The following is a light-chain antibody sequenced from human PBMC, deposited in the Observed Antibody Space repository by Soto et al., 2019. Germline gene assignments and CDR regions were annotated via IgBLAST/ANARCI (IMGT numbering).Light chain of an antibody. Sequence: EIVLTQSPGTLSLSPGEIATFSCRASQSVSSSYLAWYQHKPGQAPRLLIYGPSSRATGVPDRFRGSGSRTEFTLTVSRLEPEEFAVYYCHQYGSYPITFGQGTRLDMK. J-gene: IGKJ5*01. CDR3: HQYGSYPIT. CDR1: QSVSSSY. CDR2: GPS. V-gene: IGKV3-20*01.